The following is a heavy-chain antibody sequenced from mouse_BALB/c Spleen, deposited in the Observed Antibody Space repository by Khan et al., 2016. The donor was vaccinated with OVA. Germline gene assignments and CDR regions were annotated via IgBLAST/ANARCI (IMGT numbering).Heavy chain of an antibody. CDR3: ARAGWDVLAY. CDR2: IYPGSDST. CDR1: GYTFTDYV. J-gene: IGHJ3*01. Sequence: VQLQQSGPELVKPGASVKMSCKASGYTFTDYVMNWVKQRNGQGLEWIGQIYPGSDSTYYNEKFEGKATLTADRSSSTAYMQLSNLTSEDSAVYFWARAGWDVLAYWGQGTLVTVSA. V-gene: IGHV1-77*01. D-gene: IGHD4-1*01.